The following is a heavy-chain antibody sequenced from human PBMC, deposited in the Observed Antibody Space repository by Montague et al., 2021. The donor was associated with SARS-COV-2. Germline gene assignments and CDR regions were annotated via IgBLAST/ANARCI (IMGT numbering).Heavy chain of an antibody. CDR2: IRTTGDT. D-gene: IGHD1-26*01. CDR3: ARFGSGTLEFDL. Sequence: TLSLTCTVSGASISTGIYYWSWIRQPAGKGWEGNGRIRTTGDTDYNSSSESRVFMSVDTSTNQFSLSLTSVTAADTAVYFCARFGSGTLEFDLWGQGTLVTVSS. CDR1: GASISTGIYY. V-gene: IGHV4-61*02. J-gene: IGHJ4*02.